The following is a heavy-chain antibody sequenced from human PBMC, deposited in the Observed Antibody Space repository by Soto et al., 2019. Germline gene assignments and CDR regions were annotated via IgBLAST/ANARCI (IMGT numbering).Heavy chain of an antibody. CDR3: AATSSRDTPDAFDI. J-gene: IGHJ3*02. Sequence: SVKVSCKASGFTFTSSAMQWVRQARGQRLEWIGWIVVGSGNTNYAQKFQERVTITRDMSTSTAYMELSSLRSEDTAVYYCAATSSRDTPDAFDIWGQGTMVTVSS. D-gene: IGHD3-16*02. CDR2: IVVGSGNT. CDR1: GFTFTSSA. V-gene: IGHV1-58*02.